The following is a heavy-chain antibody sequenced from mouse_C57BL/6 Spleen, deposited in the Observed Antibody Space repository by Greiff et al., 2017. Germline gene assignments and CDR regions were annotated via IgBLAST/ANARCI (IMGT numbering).Heavy chain of an antibody. CDR3: TRVGGSNWGYFDV. J-gene: IGHJ1*03. CDR1: GFTFSSYA. D-gene: IGHD2-5*01. V-gene: IGHV5-9-1*02. Sequence: EVKVVESGAGLVKPGGSLKLSCAASGFTFSSYAMSWVRQTPEKRLEWVAYISSGGDYIYYADTVKGRFTISRDNARNTLYLQMSSLKSEDTAMYYCTRVGGSNWGYFDVWGTGTTVTVSS. CDR2: ISSGGDYI.